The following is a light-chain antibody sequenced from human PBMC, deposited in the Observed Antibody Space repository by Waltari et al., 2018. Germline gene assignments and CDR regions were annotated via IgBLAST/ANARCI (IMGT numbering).Light chain of an antibody. CDR2: AAS. Sequence: EIVLTQSPATLSLSPGERATLSCRASQSVSSYLAWYQQKPGQAPRLLIYAASTRATGIPARFSGRGSGTDFTLTISSLEPEDFAVYYCQQRSNGPRTFGQGTKVEIK. V-gene: IGKV3-11*01. CDR1: QSVSSY. CDR3: QQRSNGPRT. J-gene: IGKJ1*01.